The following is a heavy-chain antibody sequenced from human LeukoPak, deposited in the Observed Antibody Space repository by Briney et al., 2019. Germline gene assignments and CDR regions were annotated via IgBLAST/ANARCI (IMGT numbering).Heavy chain of an antibody. CDR2: ISGGGGTK. CDR3: AKHPRDIVVEPGATGGH. D-gene: IGHD2-2*01. V-gene: IGHV3-23*01. Sequence: GGSLRLSCAASGFTFTNYAMNWVRQAPGKGLEWVSVISGGGGTKYYADSVKGRFTISRDNSKNTLNLQMNSLRVEDTAVYYCAKHPRDIVVEPGATGGHWGQGTLVTVSS. CDR1: GFTFTNYA. J-gene: IGHJ4*02.